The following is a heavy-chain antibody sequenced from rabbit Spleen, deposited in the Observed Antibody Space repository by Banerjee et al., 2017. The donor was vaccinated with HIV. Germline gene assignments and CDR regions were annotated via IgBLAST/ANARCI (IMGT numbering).Heavy chain of an antibody. V-gene: IGHV1S47*01. CDR2: IDPVFGIT. D-gene: IGHD8-1*01. Sequence: QEQLVESGGGPVQPEGSLTLTCTASGFTLSNIYYMCWVRQAPGKGLEWIGYIDPVFGITYYANWVNGRFSISRENAQNTVFLQMTSLTAADTATYFCARDGAGGSYFALWGPGTLVTVS. CDR1: GFTLSNIYY. CDR3: ARDGAGGSYFAL. J-gene: IGHJ4*01.